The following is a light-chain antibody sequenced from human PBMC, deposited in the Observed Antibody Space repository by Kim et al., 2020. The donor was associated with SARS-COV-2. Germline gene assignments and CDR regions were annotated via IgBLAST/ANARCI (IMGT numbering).Light chain of an antibody. CDR1: RSNIGSNA. Sequence: QSVLTQPPSASGTPGQRVTISCSGSRSNIGSNAVNWYQQLPGTAPKLLIYSDDHRPSGVPDRFSGSKSGTSASLAINGLQSEDEADYYCAAWDDSLNGVIFGGGTKLTVL. CDR2: SDD. CDR3: AAWDDSLNGVI. V-gene: IGLV1-44*01. J-gene: IGLJ2*01.